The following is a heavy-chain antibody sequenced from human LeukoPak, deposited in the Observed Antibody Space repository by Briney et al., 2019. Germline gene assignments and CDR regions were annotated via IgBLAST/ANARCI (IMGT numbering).Heavy chain of an antibody. CDR1: GYTFTGYY. V-gene: IGHV1-8*02. CDR2: MNPNSGNT. Sequence: ASVKVSCKASGYTFTGYYMHWVRQAPGQGLEWMGWMNPNSGNTGYAQKFQGRVTMTRNTSISTAYMELSSLRSEDTAVYYCARAAAGTGGFDPWGQGTLVTVSS. D-gene: IGHD6-13*01. J-gene: IGHJ5*02. CDR3: ARAAAGTGGFDP.